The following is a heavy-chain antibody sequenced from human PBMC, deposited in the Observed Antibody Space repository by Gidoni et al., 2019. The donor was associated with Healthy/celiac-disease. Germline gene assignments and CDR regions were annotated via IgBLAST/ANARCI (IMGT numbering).Heavy chain of an antibody. J-gene: IGHJ4*02. CDR1: GFTFSNAW. CDR2: IKSKTDGGTT. V-gene: IGHV3-15*01. Sequence: EVQLVESGGGLVTPGGSLRLSCAASGFTFSNAWMSWVRQGPGKGLEWVGRIKSKTDGGTTDYAAPVKGRFTISRDDSKNTLYLQMNSLKTEDTAVYYCTTDPKFRQWLDWGQGTLVTVSS. D-gene: IGHD6-19*01. CDR3: TTDPKFRQWLD.